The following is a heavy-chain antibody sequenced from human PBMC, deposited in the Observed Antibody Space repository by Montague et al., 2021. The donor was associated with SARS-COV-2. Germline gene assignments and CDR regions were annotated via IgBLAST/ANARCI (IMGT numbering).Heavy chain of an antibody. J-gene: IGHJ4*02. D-gene: IGHD6-19*01. Sequence: PALVKPTQTLTLTCTFSGFSLDSRGVGVGWIRQPPGKALECPALIYWNDDKRYSPSLKTRLTVTKDTSRNQVVLRMTNMDPVDTATYFCAHKNSGWPIEFANWGQGALVTVSS. CDR3: AHKNSGWPIEFAN. CDR2: IYWNDDK. V-gene: IGHV2-5*01. CDR1: GFSLDSRGVG.